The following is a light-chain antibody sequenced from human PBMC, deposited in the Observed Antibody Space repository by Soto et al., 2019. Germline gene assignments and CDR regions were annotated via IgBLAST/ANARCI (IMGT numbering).Light chain of an antibody. Sequence: DIQMTQSPSTLSASVGDRVTITCRASQSVSSWLAWYQQKPGKAPKLLIYKASSLESGVPSRFSGSGSGTDFTLTISSLQPDDCASYYCQQYYSYWTFGQGTNVEIK. CDR1: QSVSSW. J-gene: IGKJ1*01. V-gene: IGKV1-5*03. CDR3: QQYYSYWT. CDR2: KAS.